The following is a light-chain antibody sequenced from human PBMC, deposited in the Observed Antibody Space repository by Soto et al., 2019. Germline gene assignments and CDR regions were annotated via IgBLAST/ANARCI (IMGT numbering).Light chain of an antibody. CDR3: QQFNSYPPT. V-gene: IGKV1-13*02. CDR1: QGISSA. CDR2: DAS. Sequence: AIPLTQYPSSLSASVGDRVTITCRASQGISSALAWYQQKPGKAPKLLIYDASSLESGVPSRFSGSGSGTDFTLTISSLQPEDFATYCCQQFNSYPPTFGGGTKVEIK. J-gene: IGKJ4*01.